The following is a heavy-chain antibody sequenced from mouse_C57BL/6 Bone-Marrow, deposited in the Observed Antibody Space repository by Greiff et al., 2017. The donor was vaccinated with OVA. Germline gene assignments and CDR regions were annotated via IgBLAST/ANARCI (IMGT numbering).Heavy chain of an antibody. CDR3: ARTNWSDY. D-gene: IGHD4-1*01. CDR1: GYAFSSSW. J-gene: IGHJ2*01. V-gene: IGHV1-82*01. CDR2: IYPGDGDN. Sequence: QVQLQPSGPELVKPGASVKISCKASGYAFSSSWMNWVQPRPGKGLEWIGRIYPGDGDNNYNGTFKGKGTLTADKSSSTADMQRSSLTSEDAAVYVCARTNWSDYWGQGTTLTVSS.